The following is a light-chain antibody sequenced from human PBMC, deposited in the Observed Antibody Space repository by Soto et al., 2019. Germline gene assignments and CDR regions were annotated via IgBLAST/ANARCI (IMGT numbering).Light chain of an antibody. CDR1: SSDVGGYNY. V-gene: IGLV2-14*01. Sequence: QSVLTQPASVSGSPGQSITISCTGTSSDVGGYNYVSWYQQHPGKAPKLMIYEVSNRPSGVSNRFSGSKSGNTASLTISGLQAEDEADYYCSSYTISSTLVFGTGTKVT. CDR2: EVS. CDR3: SSYTISSTLV. J-gene: IGLJ1*01.